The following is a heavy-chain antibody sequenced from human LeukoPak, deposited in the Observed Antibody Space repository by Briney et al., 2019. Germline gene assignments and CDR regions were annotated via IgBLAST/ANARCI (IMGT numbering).Heavy chain of an antibody. J-gene: IGHJ6*02. V-gene: IGHV1-69*13. D-gene: IGHD2-2*01. Sequence: ASVKVSCKASGGTFSSYAISWVRQAPGQGLEWMGGIIPIFDTAHYAQKFQGRVTITADESTSTAYMELSSLRSEDTAVYYCARDLNAQYCSSTSCSYYYYYYGMDVWGQGTTVTVSS. CDR3: ARDLNAQYCSSTSCSYYYYYYGMDV. CDR1: GGTFSSYA. CDR2: IIPIFDTA.